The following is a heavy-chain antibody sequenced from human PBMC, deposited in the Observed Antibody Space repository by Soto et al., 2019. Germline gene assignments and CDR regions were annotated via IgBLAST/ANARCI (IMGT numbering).Heavy chain of an antibody. CDR1: GGSVSSGSYY. CDR2: IYYSGST. D-gene: IGHD4-17*01. CDR3: ARDSRARYGDLEPKTYGMDV. Sequence: QVQLQESGPGLVKPSETLSLTCTVSGGSVSSGSYYWSWIRQPPGKGLEWIGYIYYSGSTNYNPSLKSRVTISVDTSKNQFSLKLSSVTAADTAVYYCARDSRARYGDLEPKTYGMDVWGQGTTVTVSS. V-gene: IGHV4-61*01. J-gene: IGHJ6*02.